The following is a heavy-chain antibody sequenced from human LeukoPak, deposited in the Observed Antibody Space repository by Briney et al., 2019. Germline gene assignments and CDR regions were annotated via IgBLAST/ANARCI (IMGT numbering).Heavy chain of an antibody. CDR1: GYTFTGYY. CDR2: INPNSGGT. CDR3: ARDSLYCGGDCYPDY. D-gene: IGHD2-21*02. J-gene: IGHJ4*02. Sequence: GASVKVSCKASGYTFTGYYMHWVRQAPGQGLEWMGRINPNSGGTNYAQKFQGRVTMTRDTSTSTAYMELSRLRSDDTAVYYCARDSLYCGGDCYPDYWGQGTLVTVSS. V-gene: IGHV1-2*06.